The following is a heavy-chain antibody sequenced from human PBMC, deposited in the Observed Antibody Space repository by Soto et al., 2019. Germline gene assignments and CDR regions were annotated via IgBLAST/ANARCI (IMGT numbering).Heavy chain of an antibody. CDR3: SRFIMVGGWFDPNYYHGIDV. D-gene: IGHD6-19*01. J-gene: IGHJ6*02. Sequence: QVQLVQSGAEVKKPGASVTVSCKTSGYTFSNYGINWVRQAPGQGLEWMGWISGYNGNTNYAQTVQGRVTMTTDTSTGTVYMELRSLKSDDTAIYYWSRFIMVGGWFDPNYYHGIDVWGQGTTVTVSS. CDR2: ISGYNGNT. V-gene: IGHV1-18*01. CDR1: GYTFSNYG.